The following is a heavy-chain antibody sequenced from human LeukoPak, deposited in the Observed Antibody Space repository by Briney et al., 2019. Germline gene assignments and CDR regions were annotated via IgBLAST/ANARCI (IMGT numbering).Heavy chain of an antibody. D-gene: IGHD3-3*01. CDR2: ISGSGGST. V-gene: IGHV3-23*01. Sequence: PGGSLRLSCAASGFTFSSYAMSWVRQAPGKGLEWVSAISGSGGSTYYADSVKGRFTISRDNSKNTLYLQMNSLRAEDTAVYYCAKDLGLNFGVVTAFDIWGQVTMVTVSS. CDR3: AKDLGLNFGVVTAFDI. CDR1: GFTFSSYA. J-gene: IGHJ3*02.